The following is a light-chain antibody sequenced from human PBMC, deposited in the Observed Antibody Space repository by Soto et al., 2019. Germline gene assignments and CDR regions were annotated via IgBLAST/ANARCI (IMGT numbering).Light chain of an antibody. CDR1: PSVPSTY. CDR2: GAS. J-gene: IGKJ4*01. Sequence: EIVLTQSPGTLSLSPGERATLSCRASPSVPSTYLAWYQQTLGQAPSLLIHGASSRAAGIPDRFSGSGFGTDFTRTISRLEPEDVAVYYGQQDGSSPLTFGGGTKVEIK. V-gene: IGKV3-20*01. CDR3: QQDGSSPLT.